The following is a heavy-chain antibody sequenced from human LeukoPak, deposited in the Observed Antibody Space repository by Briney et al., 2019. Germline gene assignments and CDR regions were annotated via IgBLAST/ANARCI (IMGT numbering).Heavy chain of an antibody. J-gene: IGHJ4*02. D-gene: IGHD6-6*01. CDR3: ARDLGTRKSIAFAD. CDR1: GFSFSSYR. CDR2: ISSNNGYI. Sequence: GGSLRLSCAASGFSFSSYRMNWVRQAPGKGLEWVASISSNNGYIYYADSVKGRFTISRDNGENSLHLQMNSLRAEDAAVYYCARDLGTRKSIAFADWGQGTLVTVSS. V-gene: IGHV3-21*01.